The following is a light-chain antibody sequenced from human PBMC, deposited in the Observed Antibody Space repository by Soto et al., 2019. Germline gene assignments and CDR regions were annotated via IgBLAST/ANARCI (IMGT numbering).Light chain of an antibody. J-gene: IGLJ1*01. CDR1: SSDVGGYNY. CDR2: DVS. V-gene: IGLV2-14*01. Sequence: QSALTQPASVSGSPGQSITISCTGTSSDVGGYNYVSWYQQHPGKAPKLTIYDVSNRPSGVSNRFSGSKSGNTASLTISGLQAEDEADYYCSSYTSSILYVFGTGTKLTVL. CDR3: SSYTSSILYV.